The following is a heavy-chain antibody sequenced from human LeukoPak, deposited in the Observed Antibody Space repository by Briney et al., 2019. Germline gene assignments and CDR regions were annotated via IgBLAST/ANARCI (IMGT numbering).Heavy chain of an antibody. CDR2: INHSGST. Sequence: KPSETLSLTCTVSGGSISSYYWSWIRQPPGKGLEWIGEINHSGSTNYNPSLKSRVTISVDTSKNQFSLKLSSVTAADTAVYYCARAWAAAGDFDYWGEGTLVTVSS. J-gene: IGHJ4*02. CDR3: ARAWAAAGDFDY. V-gene: IGHV4-34*01. CDR1: GGSISSYY. D-gene: IGHD6-13*01.